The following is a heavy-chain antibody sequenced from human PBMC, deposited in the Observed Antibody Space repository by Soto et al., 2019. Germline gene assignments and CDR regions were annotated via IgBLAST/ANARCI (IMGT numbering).Heavy chain of an antibody. CDR2: IDPSGRT. CDR1: GGSFSGNY. V-gene: IGHV4-34*02. Sequence: QVQLQQWGAGLLKPSETLSLTCGVYGGSFSGNYWSWIRQPPGEGLEWIGEIDPSGRTNYSPSLKSRAPISADTSKNQFSLNLSSVIAADTAVYYCARGRDGGGASWGQGNLVTVSS. D-gene: IGHD4-17*01. CDR3: ARGRDGGGAS. J-gene: IGHJ5*02.